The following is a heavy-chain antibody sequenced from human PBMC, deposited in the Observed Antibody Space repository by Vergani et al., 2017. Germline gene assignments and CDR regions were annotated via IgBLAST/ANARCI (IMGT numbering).Heavy chain of an antibody. J-gene: IGHJ3*02. CDR3: ARGMTTETTDLDGFDI. CDR1: SFSVSSHY. CDR2: INIGGRT. Sequence: LVESGGGLVQPGGSLRLSCAASSFSVSSHYMTWVRQAQGKGLEWVSTINIGGRTSYAGSVKGRLTLTRDDSKNTLHLQMNSLRPEDTAVYYCARGMTTETTDLDGFDIWGQGTMVSVSS. D-gene: IGHD4-17*01. V-gene: IGHV3-66*02.